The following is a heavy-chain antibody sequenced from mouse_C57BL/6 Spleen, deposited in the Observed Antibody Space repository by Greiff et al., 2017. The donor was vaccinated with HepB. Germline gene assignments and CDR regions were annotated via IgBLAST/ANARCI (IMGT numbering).Heavy chain of an antibody. V-gene: IGHV1-82*01. Sequence: VKLMESGPELVKPGASVKISCKASGYAFSSSWMNWVKQRPGKGLEWIGRIYPGDGDTNYNGKFKGKATLTADKSSSTAYMQLSSLTSEDSAVYFCASYYEGYFDYWGQGTTLTVSS. CDR2: IYPGDGDT. J-gene: IGHJ2*01. CDR1: GYAFSSSW. D-gene: IGHD2-10*01. CDR3: ASYYEGYFDY.